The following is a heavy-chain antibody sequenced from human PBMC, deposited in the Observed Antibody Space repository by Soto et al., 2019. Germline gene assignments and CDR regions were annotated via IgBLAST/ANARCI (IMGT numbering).Heavy chain of an antibody. D-gene: IGHD4-4*01. CDR3: ALAGYDSNYYAVTPLSAGHF. Sequence: PGGSLRISCAASGFTFSDYYISWIHQAPGKGLEWVSYISSSGSIIYYADSVKGRFTISRDNAKNSLYLQMNSLRAEDTAVYYCALAGYDSNYYAVTPLSAGHFWGQGTLVTVSS. V-gene: IGHV3-11*01. CDR2: ISSSGSII. J-gene: IGHJ4*02. CDR1: GFTFSDYY.